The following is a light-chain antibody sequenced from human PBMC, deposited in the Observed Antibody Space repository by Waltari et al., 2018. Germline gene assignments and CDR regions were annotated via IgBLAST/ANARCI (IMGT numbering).Light chain of an antibody. J-gene: IGKJ4*01. Sequence: ETLMTQSPANLSVSPGEKATLSCRASESVNNDLAWYQQNPGQAPRLLIYGASTRATGIPARFSGSGCGTEFTLTISSLQSEDCAVYYCQQYKRWPLTFGGGTRVEIK. CDR3: QQYKRWPLT. CDR2: GAS. CDR1: ESVNND. V-gene: IGKV3-15*01.